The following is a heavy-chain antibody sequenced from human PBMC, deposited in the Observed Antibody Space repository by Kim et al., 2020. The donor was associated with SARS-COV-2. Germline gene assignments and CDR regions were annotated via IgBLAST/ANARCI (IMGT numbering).Heavy chain of an antibody. D-gene: IGHD3-10*01. CDR2: IYYSGST. Sequence: SETLSLTCTVSGGSINSGGYYWSWIRQHPGEGLEWIGYIYYSGSTYYNPSLKSRLTMSVDTSKNHFSLNLTSVTAADTAVYYCARAVGSYYYGMDVWGQGTTVTVSS. J-gene: IGHJ6*02. CDR3: ARAVGSYYYGMDV. V-gene: IGHV4-31*03. CDR1: GGSINSGGYY.